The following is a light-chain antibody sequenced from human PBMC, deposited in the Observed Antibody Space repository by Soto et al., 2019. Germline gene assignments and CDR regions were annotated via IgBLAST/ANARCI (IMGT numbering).Light chain of an antibody. J-gene: IGLJ1*01. Sequence: QSVLTQPASVSGSPGQSITISCTGTSSDVGSYNLVSWYQQHPGKAPKLMIYEVSKRPSRVSNRFSGSKSGNTASLTISGLQAEDEADYYCCSYAGSSLYVFGTGTKSPS. CDR1: SSDVGSYNL. CDR3: CSYAGSSLYV. CDR2: EVS. V-gene: IGLV2-23*02.